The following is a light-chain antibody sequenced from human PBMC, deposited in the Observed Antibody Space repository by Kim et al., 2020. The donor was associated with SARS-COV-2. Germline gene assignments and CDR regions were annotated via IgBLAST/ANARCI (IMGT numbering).Light chain of an antibody. J-gene: IGKJ2*01. V-gene: IGKV1-5*01. CDR3: HHYIIYSHA. CDR2: DAS. Sequence: DIQMTQSPPTLSASVGDRVTITCRASQSIRTWLAWYQQKPGKAPKLLIYDASSLESGVPSRFSGSGSGTEFTLTISSLQPDDFATYYCHHYIIYSHAFGQGTKLEI. CDR1: QSIRTW.